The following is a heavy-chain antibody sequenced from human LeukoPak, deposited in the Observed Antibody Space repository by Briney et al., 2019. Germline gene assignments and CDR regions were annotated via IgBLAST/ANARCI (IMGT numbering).Heavy chain of an antibody. CDR1: GLTFSSAW. V-gene: IGHV3-74*01. J-gene: IGHJ4*02. Sequence: GGSLRLSCAASGLTFSSAWMHWVRQTPGKRLVWISRIRSDGTATYADSVRGRFTISRDNAKNTLYLQMNNLRADDTGIYYCARDGSYKLDYWGQGAPVTVSS. D-gene: IGHD1-26*01. CDR3: ARDGSYKLDY. CDR2: IRSDGTA.